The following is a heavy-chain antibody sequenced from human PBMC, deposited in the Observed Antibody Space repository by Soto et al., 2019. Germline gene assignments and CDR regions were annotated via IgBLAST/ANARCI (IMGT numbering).Heavy chain of an antibody. CDR3: ARGAYYYDSSGPREYFDY. CDR1: GGTFSSYT. J-gene: IGHJ4*02. Sequence: ASVKVSCKASGGTFSSYTISWVRQAPGQGLEWMGRIIPILGIANYAQKFQGRVTITADKSTSTAYMELSSLRSEDTAVYYCARGAYYYDSSGPREYFDYWGQGTLVTVPQ. V-gene: IGHV1-69*02. D-gene: IGHD3-22*01. CDR2: IIPILGIA.